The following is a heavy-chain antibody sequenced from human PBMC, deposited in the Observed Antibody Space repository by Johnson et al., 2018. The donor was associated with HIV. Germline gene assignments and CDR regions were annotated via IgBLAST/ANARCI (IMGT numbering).Heavy chain of an antibody. D-gene: IGHD4-11*01. CDR3: ARDGTRDYIDAFDI. J-gene: IGHJ3*02. CDR1: GFTFSSYA. V-gene: IGHV3-20*04. CDR2: INWNGGST. Sequence: VQLVESGGGVVQPGGSLRLSCAASGFTFSSYAMHWVRQASGKGLEWVSGINWNGGSTGYADSVKGRFTISRDNAKNFLFLQMNSLRAEDTALYYCARDGTRDYIDAFDIWGQGTMVTVSS.